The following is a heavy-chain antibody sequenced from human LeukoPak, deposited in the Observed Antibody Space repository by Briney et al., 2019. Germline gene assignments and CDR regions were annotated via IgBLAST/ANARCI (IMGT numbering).Heavy chain of an antibody. Sequence: SGGSLRLSCAASGFTFSSYWMSWVRQAPGKGLEWVANIKQDGSEKYYVDSVKGRFTISRDNAKNSLYLQMNSLRAEDTAVYCCARDPTIFGVVIAPDYWGQGTLVTVSS. V-gene: IGHV3-7*01. CDR3: ARDPTIFGVVIAPDY. CDR2: IKQDGSEK. CDR1: GFTFSSYW. D-gene: IGHD3-3*01. J-gene: IGHJ4*02.